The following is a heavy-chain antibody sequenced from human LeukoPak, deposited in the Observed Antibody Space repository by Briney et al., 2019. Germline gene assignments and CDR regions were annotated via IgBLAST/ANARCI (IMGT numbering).Heavy chain of an antibody. J-gene: IGHJ4*02. Sequence: TSQTLSLTCPVSGGSISSGGYSWSWIRQPPGKGLEWIGYIYHSGSTYYNPSLKSRVTISVDRSKNQFSLKLSSVTAADTAVYYCAREYGDFDYWGQGTLVTVSS. CDR1: GGSISSGGYS. CDR2: IYHSGST. V-gene: IGHV4-30-2*01. D-gene: IGHD4-17*01. CDR3: AREYGDFDY.